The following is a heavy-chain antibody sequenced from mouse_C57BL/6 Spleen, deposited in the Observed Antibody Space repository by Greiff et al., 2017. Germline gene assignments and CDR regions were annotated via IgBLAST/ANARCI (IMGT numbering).Heavy chain of an antibody. CDR3: TRGDDGFDY. D-gene: IGHD2-12*01. CDR2: IDPENGDT. J-gene: IGHJ2*01. CDR1: GFNIKDDY. Sequence: EVQLQQSGAELVRPGASVKLSCTASGFNIKDDYMHWVKQRPEQGLEWIGWIDPENGDTEYASKFQGKATITADTSSNTAYLQLSSLTSEDTAVYYCTRGDDGFDYWGQGTTLTVSS. V-gene: IGHV14-4*01.